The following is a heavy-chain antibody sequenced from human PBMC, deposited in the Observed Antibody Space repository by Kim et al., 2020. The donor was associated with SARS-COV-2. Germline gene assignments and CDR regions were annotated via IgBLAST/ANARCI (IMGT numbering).Heavy chain of an antibody. CDR1: AYTFTYYY. CDR2: INPKSGAT. CDR3: ARDMADCSGGSCLDRFDP. V-gene: IGHV1-2*02. J-gene: IGHJ5*02. D-gene: IGHD2-15*01. Sequence: ASVKVSCKASAYTFTYYYMHWVRQAPGQGLEWMGWINPKSGATKYAQRFQGRVTLTRDTSITTACMELSRLTFDDTAVYYCARDMADCSGGSCLDRFDPW.